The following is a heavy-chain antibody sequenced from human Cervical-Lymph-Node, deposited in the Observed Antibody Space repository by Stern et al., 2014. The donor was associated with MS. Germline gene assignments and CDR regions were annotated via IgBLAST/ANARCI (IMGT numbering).Heavy chain of an antibody. Sequence: VQLVESGGGLVKPGGSLRLSCAASGLTFSSHSMNWVRQAPGKGLEWVSSISSSSTSIFYADSVKGRTTISRAAAKHFPYMHMYSLRVEDTAVYYCASGGWGVWGQGTMVTVSA. J-gene: IGHJ3*01. V-gene: IGHV3-21*01. CDR2: ISSSSTSI. D-gene: IGHD3-16*01. CDR1: GLTFSSHS. CDR3: ASGGWGV.